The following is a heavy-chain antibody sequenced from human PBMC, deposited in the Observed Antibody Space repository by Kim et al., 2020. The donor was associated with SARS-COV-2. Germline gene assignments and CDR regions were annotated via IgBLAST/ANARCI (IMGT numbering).Heavy chain of an antibody. CDR3: ARDRVSAGLVADY. CDR2: INSDGSST. CDR1: GFTFSSYW. Sequence: GGSLRLSCAASGFTFSSYWMHWVRQAPGKGLVWVSRINSDGSSTSYADSVKGRFTISRDNAKNTLYLQMNSLRAEDAAVYYCARDRVSAGLVADYWGQGTLVTVSS. D-gene: IGHD6-19*01. J-gene: IGHJ4*02. V-gene: IGHV3-74*01.